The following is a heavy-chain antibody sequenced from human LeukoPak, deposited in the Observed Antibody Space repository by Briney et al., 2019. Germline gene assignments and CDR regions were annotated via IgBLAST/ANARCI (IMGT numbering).Heavy chain of an antibody. Sequence: GGSLRLSCAASGFTFSSYSMNWVRQAPGKGLEWVSSISSSSSYIYYADSVKGRFTISRDNAKNSLYLQMNSLRAEGTAVYYCARDGCSSTSCYGWGQGTLVTVSS. CDR2: ISSSSSYI. CDR1: GFTFSSYS. CDR3: ARDGCSSTSCYG. D-gene: IGHD2-2*01. V-gene: IGHV3-21*01. J-gene: IGHJ4*02.